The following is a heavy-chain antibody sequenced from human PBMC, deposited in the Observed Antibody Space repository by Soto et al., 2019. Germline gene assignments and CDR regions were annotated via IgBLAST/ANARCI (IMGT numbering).Heavy chain of an antibody. D-gene: IGHD4-4*01. J-gene: IGHJ6*02. CDR2: IDLSDSYT. Sequence: GESLKISCKGSGYSFTSYWINWVRQMPGKGLEWMGTIDLSDSYTNYSPSFQGHVTISAEKSISTAYLQWSSLKASDTSMYYCACRTVNYYYYGMDVWGQGTTVTVSS. CDR1: GYSFTSYW. V-gene: IGHV5-10-1*01. CDR3: ACRTVNYYYYGMDV.